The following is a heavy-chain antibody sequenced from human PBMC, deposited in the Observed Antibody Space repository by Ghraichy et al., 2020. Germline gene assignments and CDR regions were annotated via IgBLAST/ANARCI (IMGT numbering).Heavy chain of an antibody. D-gene: IGHD4-17*01. CDR2: ISSSSSTI. J-gene: IGHJ4*02. Sequence: GGSLRLSCAASGFTFSSYSMNWVRQAPGKGLEWVSYISSSSSTIYYADSVKGRFTISRDNAKNSLYLQMNSLRDEDTTVYYCARRDTVRTYDPYFDYWGQGTLVTVSS. CDR3: ARRDTVRTYDPYFDY. CDR1: GFTFSSYS. V-gene: IGHV3-48*02.